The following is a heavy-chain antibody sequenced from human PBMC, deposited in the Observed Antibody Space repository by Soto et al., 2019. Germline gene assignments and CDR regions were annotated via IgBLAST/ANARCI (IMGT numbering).Heavy chain of an antibody. CDR2: IKQDGSER. D-gene: IGHD6-13*01. CDR1: GFTFSTYW. CDR3: GRDWKVVPGAGHYYWNMDV. Sequence: PGGSLRLSCAASGFTFSTYWMTWVRQAPGKGLEWVANIKQDGSERYYVDSVKGRFTISRDNAKNSVYLHMNSLRVEDTAVYFCGRDWKVVPGAGHYYWNMDVWGQGTTVTVSS. V-gene: IGHV3-7*04. J-gene: IGHJ6*02.